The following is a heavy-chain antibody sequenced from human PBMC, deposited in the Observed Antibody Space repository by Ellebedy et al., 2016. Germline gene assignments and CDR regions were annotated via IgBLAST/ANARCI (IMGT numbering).Heavy chain of an antibody. CDR2: INEEGSDA. D-gene: IGHD2-21*01. Sequence: GESLKISCAASGFTFSNFWMHWVRQAPGKGLVWVSRINEEGSDAMYADSVKGRFTISKDNAKNTVYLQMNSLRDEDTAVYYCVRDERLWRLDYWGQGTPVTVSS. CDR3: VRDERLWRLDY. V-gene: IGHV3-74*03. CDR1: GFTFSNFW. J-gene: IGHJ4*02.